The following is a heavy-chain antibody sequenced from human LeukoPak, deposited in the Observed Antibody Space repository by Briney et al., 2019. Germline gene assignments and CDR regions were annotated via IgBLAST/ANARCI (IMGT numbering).Heavy chain of an antibody. V-gene: IGHV3-21*01. CDR3: ASIFPVTTSFEKQVYYYYYGMDV. CDR1: GFTFSTYS. J-gene: IGHJ6*02. D-gene: IGHD4-17*01. CDR2: ISSSSSYI. Sequence: PGGSLRLSCAASGFTFSTYSMNWVRQAPGKGLEWVSSISSSSSYIYYADSVKGRFTISRDNAKNSLYLQMNSLRAEDTAVYYCASIFPVTTSFEKQVYYYYYGMDVWGQGTTVTVSS.